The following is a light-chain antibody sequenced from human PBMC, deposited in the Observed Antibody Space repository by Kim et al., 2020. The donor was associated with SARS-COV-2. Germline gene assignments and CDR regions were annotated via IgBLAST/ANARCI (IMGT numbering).Light chain of an antibody. Sequence: SPGQSITISCTGTSSDVGNYDLVSWYQQHPGKAPKLMIYEVSKRPSGVSHRFSGSKSGNTASLTISGLQAEDEAEYYCCSFANSNVFGTGTKVTVL. CDR3: CSFANSNV. J-gene: IGLJ1*01. CDR1: SSDVGNYDL. V-gene: IGLV2-23*02. CDR2: EVS.